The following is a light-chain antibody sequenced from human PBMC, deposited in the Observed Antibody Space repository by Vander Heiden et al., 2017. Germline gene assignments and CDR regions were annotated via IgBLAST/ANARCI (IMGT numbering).Light chain of an antibody. CDR2: DDS. CDR3: QVWDSSSDHVV. V-gene: IGLV3-21*02. J-gene: IGLJ2*01. CDR1: HIGSKS. Sequence: YVLTQPPPASVALGQTARITCGGNHIGSKSLHWYQQKPGQAPLLVVYDDSDRPSGIPERFSGSNSGNTATLTISRVEAGDEADYYCQVWDSSSDHVVFGGGTKLTVL.